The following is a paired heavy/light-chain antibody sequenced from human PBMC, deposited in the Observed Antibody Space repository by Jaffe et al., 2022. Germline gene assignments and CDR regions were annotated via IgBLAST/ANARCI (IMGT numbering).Heavy chain of an antibody. CDR1: GYSFTNYW. V-gene: IGHV5-51*03. CDR3: ARPATVTTFSLDY. J-gene: IGHJ4*02. CDR2: IYPGDSDT. D-gene: IGHD4-17*01. Sequence: EVRLVQSGAEVKKPGESLKISCEGSGYSFTNYWIGWVRQMPGKGLEWMGIIYPGDSDTRYSPSFQGQVTISVDKSINTAYLQWGSLKASDTAMYYCARPATVTTFSLDYWGQGTLVTVSS.
Light chain of an antibody. V-gene: IGLV3-25*03. J-gene: IGLJ2*01. Sequence: SSELTQTPSVSVSPGQTARITCSGEALPKQYAYWYQQKPGQVPVLVMYKDTERPSGIPERFSGSSSGTIVTLTISGVQAEDEADYYCQSADSSATYVVFGGGTKLTVL. CDR2: KDT. CDR3: QSADSSATYVV. CDR1: ALPKQY.